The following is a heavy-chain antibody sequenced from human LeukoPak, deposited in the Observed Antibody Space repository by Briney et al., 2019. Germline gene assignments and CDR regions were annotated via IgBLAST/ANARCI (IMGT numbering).Heavy chain of an antibody. CDR3: ARGLILDCSSTSCYFPPFDY. CDR1: GFTFSSYW. V-gene: IGHV3-7*01. D-gene: IGHD2-2*01. J-gene: IGHJ4*02. Sequence: PGGSLRLSCAASGFTFSSYWMSWVRQAPGKGLEWVANIKQDGSEEYYVDSVKGRFTISRDNAKNSLYLQMNSLRAEDTAVYYCARGLILDCSSTSCYFPPFDYWGQGTLVTVSS. CDR2: IKQDGSEE.